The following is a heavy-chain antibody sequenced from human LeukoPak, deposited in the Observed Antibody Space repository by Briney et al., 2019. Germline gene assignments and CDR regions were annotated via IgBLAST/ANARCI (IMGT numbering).Heavy chain of an antibody. CDR2: INHSGST. CDR3: ARSVDTAMVTPFDY. V-gene: IGHV4-34*01. Sequence: SETLSLTCAVYGGSLSGCYWSWIRQPPGKGLEWIGEINHSGSTNYNPSLKSRVTISVDTSKNQFSLKLSSVTAADTAVYYCARSVDTAMVTPFDYWGQGTLVTVSS. J-gene: IGHJ4*02. D-gene: IGHD5-18*01. CDR1: GGSLSGCY.